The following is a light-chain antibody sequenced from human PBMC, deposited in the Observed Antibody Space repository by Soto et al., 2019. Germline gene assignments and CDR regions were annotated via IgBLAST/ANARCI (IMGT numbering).Light chain of an antibody. Sequence: DIQLTQSPSFLSASVGDRVTITCRASQGISSYLAWYQQKPGKAPKLLIYAASTLQSGVPSRFSGSGSGTEFTLTISSLQPEDFATYYCLQHNSYPITFGQGTRLEI. J-gene: IGKJ5*01. V-gene: IGKV1-9*01. CDR1: QGISSY. CDR2: AAS. CDR3: LQHNSYPIT.